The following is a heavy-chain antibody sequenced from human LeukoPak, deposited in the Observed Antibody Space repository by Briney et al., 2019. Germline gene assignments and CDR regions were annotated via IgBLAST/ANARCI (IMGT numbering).Heavy chain of an antibody. CDR2: IRYDGSNK. D-gene: IGHD5-18*01. CDR3: ARGGRGYSYGYANY. J-gene: IGHJ4*02. V-gene: IGHV3-30*02. CDR1: GFTFSSYG. Sequence: GGSLRLSCAASGFTFSSYGMHWVRQAPGKGLEWVAFIRYDGSNKYYADSVKGQFTISRDNAKNSLYLQMNSLRAEDTAVYYCARGGRGYSYGYANYWGQGTLVTVSS.